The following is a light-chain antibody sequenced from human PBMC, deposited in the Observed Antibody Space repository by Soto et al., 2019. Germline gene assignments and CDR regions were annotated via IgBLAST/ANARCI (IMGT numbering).Light chain of an antibody. J-gene: IGKJ2*01. V-gene: IGKV3D-15*01. CDR1: QTVSSN. CDR3: QQYNNRPPDT. Sequence: EIVLTQSPGTLSLSPGERATLSCRASQTVSSNYLAWYQQKPGQAPRLLIYAASTRATGIPDRFSGSGSGTDFTLSISSLQSEDFAVYYCQQYNNRPPDTFGQGTKLEIK. CDR2: AAS.